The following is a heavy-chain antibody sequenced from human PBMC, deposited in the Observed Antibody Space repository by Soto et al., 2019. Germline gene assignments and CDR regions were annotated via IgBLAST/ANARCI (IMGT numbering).Heavy chain of an antibody. Sequence: EVQLVESGGGLIQPGGSLRLSCAASGFTVSSNYMSWGRQAPGKGLEWVSVIDSGGSTYHADSVKGRFTISRDNSKNTLYLKLNTLRAEDTAVYYCAREGFITGTTGDYWGQGTLVTVSS. CDR1: GFTVSSNY. D-gene: IGHD1-20*01. J-gene: IGHJ4*02. CDR2: IDSGGST. V-gene: IGHV3-53*01. CDR3: AREGFITGTTGDY.